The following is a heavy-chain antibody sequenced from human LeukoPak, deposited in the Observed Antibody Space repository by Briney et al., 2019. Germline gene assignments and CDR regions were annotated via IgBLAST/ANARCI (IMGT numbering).Heavy chain of an antibody. J-gene: IGHJ3*02. V-gene: IGHV1-8*01. CDR2: MNPNSGNT. CDR3: ARGRRNYYDSSGYPDAFDI. CDR1: GYTFISYD. D-gene: IGHD3-22*01. Sequence: ASVKVSCKASGYTFISYDINWVRQATGQGLEWMGWMNPNSGNTGYAQKFQGRVTMTRNTSISTAYMELSSLRSEDTAVYYCARGRRNYYDSSGYPDAFDIWGQGTMVTVSS.